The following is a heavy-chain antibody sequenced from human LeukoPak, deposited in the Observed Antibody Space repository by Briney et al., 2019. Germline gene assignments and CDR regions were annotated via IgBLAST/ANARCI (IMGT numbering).Heavy chain of an antibody. J-gene: IGHJ5*02. V-gene: IGHV1-69*05. CDR2: IIPIFGTT. D-gene: IGHD3-9*01. Sequence: ASVKVSCKASGGTFSSYAISWVRQAPGQGLEWMGGIIPIFGTTNYAQKFQGRVTMTRDTSISTAYMELSRLRSDDMAVYYCARDGLRDILTGYYPYNWFDPWGQGTLVTVSS. CDR1: GGTFSSYA. CDR3: ARDGLRDILTGYYPYNWFDP.